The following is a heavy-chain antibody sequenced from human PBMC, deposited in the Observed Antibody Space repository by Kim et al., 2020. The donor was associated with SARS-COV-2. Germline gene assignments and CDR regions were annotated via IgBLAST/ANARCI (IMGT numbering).Heavy chain of an antibody. J-gene: IGHJ4*02. CDR3: AALDTVQVPGGI. V-gene: IGHV3-7*01. Sequence: YVDSLKGRFTMSRDNAKNSLYLQMSSLRNDDTANYYCAALDTVQVPGGIWGQGTLVTVSS. D-gene: IGHD3-10*01.